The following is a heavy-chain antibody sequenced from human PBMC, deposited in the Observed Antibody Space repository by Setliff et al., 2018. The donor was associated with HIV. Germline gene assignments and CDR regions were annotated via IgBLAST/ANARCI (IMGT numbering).Heavy chain of an antibody. J-gene: IGHJ5*02. CDR2: IYTSGST. D-gene: IGHD5-18*01. V-gene: IGHV4-4*07. CDR1: GGPFGVYR. CDR3: ARDGRYSFGYNWFDP. Sequence: KPSETLSLTCTISGGPFGVYRWSWIRQSAGRGLEWIGRIYTSGSTNYNPSLKSRVTMSVDTSKNQFSLKLSSVTAADTAVYYCARDGRYSFGYNWFDPWGQGTLVTVSS.